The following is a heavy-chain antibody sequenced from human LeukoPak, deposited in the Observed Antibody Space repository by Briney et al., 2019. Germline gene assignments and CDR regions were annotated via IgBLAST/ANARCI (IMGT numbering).Heavy chain of an antibody. CDR2: INPNSGGT. D-gene: IGHD3-10*01. J-gene: IGHJ4*02. CDR1: GYTFTSYY. V-gene: IGHV1-2*02. CDR3: ARDRPLDADDYYGFYFFDY. Sequence: ASVKVSCKASGYTFTSYYMHWVRQAPGQGLEWMGWINPNSGGTNHAQKFQGRVTMTRDTSISTAYMELSRLRSDDTAVYYCARDRPLDADDYYGFYFFDYWGQGTLVTVSS.